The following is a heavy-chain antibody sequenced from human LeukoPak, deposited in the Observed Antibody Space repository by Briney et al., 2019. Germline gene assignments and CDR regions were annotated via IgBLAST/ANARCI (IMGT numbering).Heavy chain of an antibody. J-gene: IGHJ4*02. CDR2: ISYDGSNK. Sequence: PGGSLRLSCAASGFTFSSYAMPWVRQAPGKGLEWVAVISYDGSNKYYADSVKGRFTISRDNSKNTLYLQMNSLRAEDTAVYYCARESMTTETHDYWGQGTLVTVSS. CDR3: ARESMTTETHDY. V-gene: IGHV3-30-3*01. D-gene: IGHD4-17*01. CDR1: GFTFSSYA.